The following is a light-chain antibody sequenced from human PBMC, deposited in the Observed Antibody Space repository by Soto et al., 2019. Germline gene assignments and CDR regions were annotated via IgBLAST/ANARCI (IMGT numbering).Light chain of an antibody. J-gene: IGLJ2*01. CDR3: CSYAGSSTVV. CDR1: SSDVGSYNL. Sequence: QSALTQPASVSGSPGQSITISCTGTSSDVGSYNLVSWYQQYPGKAPKLMIYEVSKWPSVVSNRFSGSKSGNTASLTISGLQADDEADYYCCSYAGSSTVVFGGGTKLTVL. CDR2: EVS. V-gene: IGLV2-23*02.